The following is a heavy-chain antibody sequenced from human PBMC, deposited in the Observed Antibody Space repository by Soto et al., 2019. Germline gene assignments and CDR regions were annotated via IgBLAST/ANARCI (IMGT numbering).Heavy chain of an antibody. CDR1: GFTFSSYG. CDR2: ISYDGSNK. CDR3: SQSWGYSAALDY. D-gene: IGHD1-26*01. V-gene: IGHV3-30*03. Sequence: QVQLVESGGGVVQPGRSLRLSCAASGFTFSSYGMHWVRQAPGKGLEWVAVISYDGSNKYYADSVKGRFTISRDNSKNTLYLQVNSLRAEDTAVCYRSQSWGYSAALDYGGQGTLVTVSS. J-gene: IGHJ4*02.